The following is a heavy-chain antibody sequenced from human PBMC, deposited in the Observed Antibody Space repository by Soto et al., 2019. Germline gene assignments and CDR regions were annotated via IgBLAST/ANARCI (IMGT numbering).Heavy chain of an antibody. D-gene: IGHD3-16*01. CDR1: GFTFSSYS. CDR2: ISSSSSYI. CDR3: ARAQLGDYYMDV. J-gene: IGHJ6*03. Sequence: GGSLRLSCAASGFTFSSYSMNWVRQAPGKGLEWVSSISSSSSYIYYADSVKGRFTISRDNAKNSLYLQMNSLRAEDTAVYYCARAQLGDYYMDVWGKGTTVTVSS. V-gene: IGHV3-21*01.